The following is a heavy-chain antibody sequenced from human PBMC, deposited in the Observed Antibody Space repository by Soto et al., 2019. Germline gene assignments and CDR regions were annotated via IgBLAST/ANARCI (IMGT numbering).Heavy chain of an antibody. D-gene: IGHD3-22*01. J-gene: IGHJ4*02. CDR3: ARGADYYDSSGYYYR. CDR1: GGSFSGYY. CDR2: INHSGST. V-gene: IGHV4-34*01. Sequence: QVQLQQWGAGLLKPSETLSLTCAVYGGSFSGYYWSWIRQPPGKGLEWIGEINHSGSTNYNPSLKSRVTISVDTSKTQCSLKLSSVTAADTAVYYCARGADYYDSSGYYYRWGQGTLVTVSS.